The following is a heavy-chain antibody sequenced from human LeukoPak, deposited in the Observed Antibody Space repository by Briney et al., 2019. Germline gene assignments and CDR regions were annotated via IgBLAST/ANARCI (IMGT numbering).Heavy chain of an antibody. Sequence: GGSLRLSCTASGFTFGDYAMSWFRQAPGKGLEWVSVIYSGGSTYYADSVKGRFTISRDNSKNTLYLQMNSLRAEDTAVYYCASDGYNYSWGQGTLVTVSS. CDR3: ASDGYNYS. CDR2: IYSGGST. V-gene: IGHV3-53*01. D-gene: IGHD5-24*01. J-gene: IGHJ5*02. CDR1: GFTFGDYA.